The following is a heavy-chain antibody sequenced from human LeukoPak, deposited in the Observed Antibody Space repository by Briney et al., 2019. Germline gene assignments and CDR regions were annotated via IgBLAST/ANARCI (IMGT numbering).Heavy chain of an antibody. CDR1: GFTFSDYY. Sequence: KTGGSLRLSCAASGFTFSDYYMSWIRQAPGKGLEWVSYISSSGSTIYYADSVKGRFTISRDNAKNSLYLQMNSLRAEDTAVYYCARDLYQGQWLVPGGDYWGQGTLVTVSS. CDR2: ISSSGSTI. D-gene: IGHD6-19*01. V-gene: IGHV3-11*04. J-gene: IGHJ4*02. CDR3: ARDLYQGQWLVPGGDY.